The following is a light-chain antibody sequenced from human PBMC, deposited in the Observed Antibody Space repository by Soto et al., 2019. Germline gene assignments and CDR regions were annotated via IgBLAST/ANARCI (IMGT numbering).Light chain of an antibody. CDR3: QQRTNWPLT. CDR2: DAS. Sequence: EIVLTQSPATQSLSPGERATLSCRASQSVRTYLAWYQQKRGQPPRLLIYDASNRAAGIPARFSGSGSGTDFILTISSREPEDSAVYYCQQRTNWPLTFGGGTKVEIK. J-gene: IGKJ4*01. CDR1: QSVRTY. V-gene: IGKV3-11*01.